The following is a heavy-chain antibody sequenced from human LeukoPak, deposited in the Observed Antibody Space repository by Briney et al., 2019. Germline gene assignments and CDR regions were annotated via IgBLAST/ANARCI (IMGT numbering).Heavy chain of an antibody. V-gene: IGHV3-23*01. CDR3: ARGNDSSSWYYFDY. J-gene: IGHJ4*02. Sequence: PGGSLRLSCAASGFTFSSYAMSWVRQAPGKGLEWVSAISGSGGSTYYADSVKGRFTISRDNSKNTLYLQMNSLRAEDTAVYYCARGNDSSSWYYFDYWGQGTLVTVSS. CDR2: ISGSGGST. CDR1: GFTFSSYA. D-gene: IGHD6-13*01.